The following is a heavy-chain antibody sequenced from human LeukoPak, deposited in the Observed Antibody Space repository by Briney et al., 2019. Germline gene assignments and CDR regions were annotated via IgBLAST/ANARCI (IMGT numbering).Heavy chain of an antibody. CDR2: INHGGST. D-gene: IGHD1-26*01. V-gene: IGHV4-34*01. Sequence: SETLSLTCAVYGGSFSGYYWSWIRQPPGKGLEWIGEINHGGSTNYNPSLKSRVTISVDTSKNQFSLKLSSVTAADTAVYYCARARTGGWFDPWGQGTLVTVSS. J-gene: IGHJ5*02. CDR3: ARARTGGWFDP. CDR1: GGSFSGYY.